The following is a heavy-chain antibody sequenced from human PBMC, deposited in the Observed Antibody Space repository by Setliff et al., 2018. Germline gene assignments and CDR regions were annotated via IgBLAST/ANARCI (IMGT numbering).Heavy chain of an antibody. CDR3: ARGRNIAARLLDS. J-gene: IGHJ4*02. CDR1: GYSISSGYY. D-gene: IGHD6-6*01. V-gene: IGHV4-38-2*01. CDR2: IYHSGST. Sequence: ASETLSLTCAVSGYSISSGYYWAWIRQLPGKGLEWIGTIYHSGSTYFNPSLESRVTLSIDTSKDQFSLKMSSVTAADTAVYYCARGRNIAARLLDSWGQGTLVTVSS.